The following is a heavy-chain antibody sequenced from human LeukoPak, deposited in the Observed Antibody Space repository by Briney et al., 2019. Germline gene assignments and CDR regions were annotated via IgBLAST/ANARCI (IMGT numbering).Heavy chain of an antibody. D-gene: IGHD3-10*01. CDR1: GFTFSSYW. CDR2: INTDGSST. J-gene: IGHJ6*03. CDR3: VRDLRDRRGYSNYYMDV. Sequence: PGGSLRLSCAASGFTFSSYWMHWVRQAPGKGLVWVSRINTDGSSTSYADSVKGRFTTSRDTSKNTLYLQMNDVRAEDTGIYYCVRDLRDRRGYSNYYMDVWGKGTTVTVSS. V-gene: IGHV3-74*01.